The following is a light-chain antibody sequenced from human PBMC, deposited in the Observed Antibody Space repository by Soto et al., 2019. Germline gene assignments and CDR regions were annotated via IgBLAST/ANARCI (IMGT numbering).Light chain of an antibody. V-gene: IGKV3-20*01. CDR2: DTS. CDR3: QYQGT. Sequence: IVLTQSPGILSLSPGERATLSCRASQGVGRRYLAWYQQKPGQAPMLLIYDTSERASDIPDRFSGSGSGTDFTLTISRLVPEDFAVYYCQYQGTFGGGTKVEIK. J-gene: IGKJ4*01. CDR1: QGVGRRY.